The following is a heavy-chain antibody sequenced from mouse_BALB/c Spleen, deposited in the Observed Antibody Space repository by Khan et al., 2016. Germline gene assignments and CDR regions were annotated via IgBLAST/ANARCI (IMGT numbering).Heavy chain of an antibody. J-gene: IGHJ3*01. CDR1: GFTFSNYW. Sequence: EVKLEESGGGLVQPGGSMKLSCVASGFTFSNYWMNWVRQSPEKGLEWVAEIRLKSNNYATHYAESVKGRFTISRDDSKSSVYLQMNNLRAEDTGSYYCTRQLGLAYWGQGTLVTVSS. D-gene: IGHD3-1*01. V-gene: IGHV6-6*02. CDR2: IRLKSNNYAT. CDR3: TRQLGLAY.